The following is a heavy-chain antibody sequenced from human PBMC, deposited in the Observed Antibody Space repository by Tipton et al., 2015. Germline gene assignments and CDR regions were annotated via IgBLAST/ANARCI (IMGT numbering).Heavy chain of an antibody. V-gene: IGHV4-4*02. D-gene: IGHD3-9*01. Sequence: TLSLTCDVSGGSISSSNWWSWVRQPPGKGLEWIGEIYHSGSTNYNPSLESRVTISVDNSKNQFSPELTSMTAADTAVYYCAKDALLGYFPGSFDIWGRGTVVTVSS. CDR3: AKDALLGYFPGSFDI. CDR2: IYHSGST. CDR1: GGSISSSNW. J-gene: IGHJ3*02.